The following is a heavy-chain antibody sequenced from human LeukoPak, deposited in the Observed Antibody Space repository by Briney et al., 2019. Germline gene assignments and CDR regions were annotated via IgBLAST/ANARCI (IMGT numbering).Heavy chain of an antibody. CDR3: ARDRYVGATTAGASDS. V-gene: IGHV3-11*01. CDR2: IGSSGSTI. Sequence: PGGSLRLSCAASGFTFSDYYMSWIRQAPGKGLEWASYIGSSGSTIYYADSVKGRFTISRDNAKNSLYLQMNSLRAEDTAVYYCARDRYVGATTAGASDSWSQGTLVTVSS. J-gene: IGHJ4*02. CDR1: GFTFSDYY. D-gene: IGHD1-26*01.